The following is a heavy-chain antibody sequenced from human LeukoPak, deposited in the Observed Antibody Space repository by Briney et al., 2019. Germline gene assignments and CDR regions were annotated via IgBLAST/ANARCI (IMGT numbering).Heavy chain of an antibody. V-gene: IGHV1-69*05. CDR2: IIPIFGTA. J-gene: IGHJ4*02. Sequence: ASVKVSCKASGGTFSSYAISWVRQAPGQGLEWMGGIIPIFGTANYAQKFQGRARITTDESTSTAYMELSSLRSEDTAVYYCARGPELERFDYWGQGTLVTVSS. CDR1: GGTFSSYA. D-gene: IGHD1-1*01. CDR3: ARGPELERFDY.